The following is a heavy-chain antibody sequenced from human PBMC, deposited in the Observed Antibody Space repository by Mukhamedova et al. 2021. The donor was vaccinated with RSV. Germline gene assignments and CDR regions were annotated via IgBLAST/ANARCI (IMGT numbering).Heavy chain of an antibody. J-gene: IGHJ3*02. Sequence: GKGLEWVSAISGSGDSTYYADSVKGRFTISRDNSKNTVYLQMNSLRAEDTAVYYCAKFLGYSGSSGRAFDIWGQGTMVTVSS. V-gene: IGHV3-23*01. D-gene: IGHD1-26*01. CDR3: AKFLGYSGSSGRAFDI. CDR2: ISGSGDST.